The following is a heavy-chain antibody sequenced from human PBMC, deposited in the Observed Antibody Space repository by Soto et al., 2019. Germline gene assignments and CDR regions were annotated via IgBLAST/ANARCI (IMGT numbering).Heavy chain of an antibody. Sequence: GGSLRLSCAASGFTFSRYWLTWVRQAPGKGLEWVANIKEDGSEIYYVDSVKGRFTTSRDNAKNSLYLQMNNLRVEDTAVYYCARVISGRDYGDSIDYWGQGSLVTVSS. CDR3: ARVISGRDYGDSIDY. V-gene: IGHV3-7*03. CDR1: GFTFSRYW. D-gene: IGHD4-17*01. J-gene: IGHJ4*02. CDR2: IKEDGSEI.